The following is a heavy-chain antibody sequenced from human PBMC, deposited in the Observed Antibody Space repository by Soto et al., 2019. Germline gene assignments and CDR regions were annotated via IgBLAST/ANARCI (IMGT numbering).Heavy chain of an antibody. Sequence: LSLTCAVSGGSISSSNWWSWVRQPPGKGLEWIGEIYHSGSTNYNPSLKSRVTISVDKSKIQFSLKLSSVTAADTAVYYCARGISIAAAGSFDYWGQGTLVTVSS. V-gene: IGHV4-4*02. D-gene: IGHD6-13*01. CDR3: ARGISIAAAGSFDY. CDR1: GGSISSSNW. CDR2: IYHSGST. J-gene: IGHJ4*02.